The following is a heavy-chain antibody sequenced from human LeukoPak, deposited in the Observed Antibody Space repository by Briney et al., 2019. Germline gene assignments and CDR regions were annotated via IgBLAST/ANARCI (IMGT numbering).Heavy chain of an antibody. CDR2: ISVIGGST. CDR1: GFTFSSYA. D-gene: IGHD1-1*01. Sequence: GGSLRLSCAVYGFTFSSYAMSWVRQAPGKGLEWVAGISVIGGSTYYADSVKGRFTISRDNSNNTLYLEMNNLRADDTAVYYCAKDSGYPSWGQGTLVTVSS. J-gene: IGHJ4*02. CDR3: AKDSGYPS. V-gene: IGHV3-23*01.